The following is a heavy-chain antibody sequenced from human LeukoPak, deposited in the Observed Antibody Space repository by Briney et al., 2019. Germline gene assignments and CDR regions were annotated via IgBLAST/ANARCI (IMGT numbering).Heavy chain of an antibody. D-gene: IGHD2-15*01. CDR3: ARRHLVGSGYFDH. CDR2: ISTFNGHT. Sequence: ASGKVSCKASGYAFSNCGISWVRQAPGQGLDWLGWISTFNGHTTYALKFQDRGTMTTDTSTDTAYLELRSLRTDDTAVYYCARRHLVGSGYFDHWGQGTLVTVSS. J-gene: IGHJ4*02. CDR1: GYAFSNCG. V-gene: IGHV1-18*01.